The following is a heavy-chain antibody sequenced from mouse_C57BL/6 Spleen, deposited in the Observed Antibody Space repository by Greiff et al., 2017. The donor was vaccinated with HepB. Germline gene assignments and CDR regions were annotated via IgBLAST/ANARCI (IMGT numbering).Heavy chain of an antibody. D-gene: IGHD2-13*01. CDR3: TTPEGDPDY. CDR1: GFNIKDDY. Sequence: EVQLQQSGAELVRPGASVKLSCTASGFNIKDDYMHWVKQRPEQGLEWIGWIDPENGDTEYASKFQGKANITADTSSNTAYLQLSSLTSEETAVYYCTTPEGDPDYWGQGTTLTVSS. V-gene: IGHV14-4*01. J-gene: IGHJ2*01. CDR2: IDPENGDT.